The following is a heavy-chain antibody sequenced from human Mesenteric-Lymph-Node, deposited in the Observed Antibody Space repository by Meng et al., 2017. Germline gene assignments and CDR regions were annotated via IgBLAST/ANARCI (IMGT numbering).Heavy chain of an antibody. V-gene: IGHV1-2*06. CDR1: GYSFNDYY. Sequence: ASVKVSCKASGYSFNDYYMHWVRQAPGQGLEWMGRIDPNNGDTQSGQDFQGRVSMTRDTSFSTAYMELSRLTSDDTAVYYCVKDYRVGGSWYFDHWGQGTLVTVSS. CDR3: VKDYRVGGSWYFDH. J-gene: IGHJ4*02. D-gene: IGHD3-10*01. CDR2: IDPNNGDT.